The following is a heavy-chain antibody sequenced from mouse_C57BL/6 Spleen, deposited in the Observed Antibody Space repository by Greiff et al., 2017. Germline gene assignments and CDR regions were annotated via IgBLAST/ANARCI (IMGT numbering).Heavy chain of an antibody. CDR3: ARLMITTVVDAMDY. CDR1: GYTFTSYW. CDR2: IYPGSGST. Sequence: VQLQQPGAELVKPGASVKMSCKASGYTFTSYWITWVKQRPGQGLEWIGDIYPGSGSTNYNEKFKSKATLTVDTSSSTAYMQLSSLTSEDSAVYYCARLMITTVVDAMDYWGQGTSVTVSS. J-gene: IGHJ4*01. V-gene: IGHV1-55*01. D-gene: IGHD1-1*01.